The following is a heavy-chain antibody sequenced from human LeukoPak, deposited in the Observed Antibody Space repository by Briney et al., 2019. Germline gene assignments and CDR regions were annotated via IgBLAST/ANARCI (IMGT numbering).Heavy chain of an antibody. J-gene: IGHJ3*02. V-gene: IGHV3-30-3*01. CDR3: ARDPHYDIVTGENGGAFDI. CDR1: GFTFSSYA. Sequence: GRSLRLSCAASGFTFSSYAMHWVRQAQGKGLEWVAVISYDGSNKYYADSVKGRFTISRDNSKNTLYLQMNSLRAEDTAVYYCARDPHYDIVTGENGGAFDIWGQGTMVTVSS. D-gene: IGHD3-9*01. CDR2: ISYDGSNK.